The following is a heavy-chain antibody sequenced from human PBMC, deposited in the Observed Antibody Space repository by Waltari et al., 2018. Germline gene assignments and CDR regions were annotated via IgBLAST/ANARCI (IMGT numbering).Heavy chain of an antibody. Sequence: QVQLVACGGGLVKPGGSVHLPCAACRFIFRDYDMTWVRQAPGKGLEWVSYISSGGVTIYYADSVRGRFTISRDNSVNSMYLQMDNLRVEDTAVYYCARAGTNFPYYMDVWGKGTTVMVSS. CDR1: RFIFRDYD. CDR2: ISSGGVTI. J-gene: IGHJ6*03. CDR3: ARAGTNFPYYMDV. D-gene: IGHD1-1*01. V-gene: IGHV3-11*04.